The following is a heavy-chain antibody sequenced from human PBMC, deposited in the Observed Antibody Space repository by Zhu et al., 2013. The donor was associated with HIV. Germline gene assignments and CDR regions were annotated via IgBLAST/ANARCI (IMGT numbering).Heavy chain of an antibody. V-gene: IGHV1-69*12. CDR2: IIPIFGTA. CDR3: ARVSDPTGGRLYNWNQYYYYGMDV. J-gene: IGHJ6*02. CDR1: GGTFSSYA. Sequence: QVQLVQSGAEVKKPGSSVKVSCKASGGTFSSYAISWVRQAPGQGLEWMGGIIPIFGTANYAQKFQGRVTITADESTSTAYMELSSLRSEGTAVYYCARVSDPTGGRLYNWNQYYYYGMDVWGQGTTVTVSS. D-gene: IGHD1-20*01.